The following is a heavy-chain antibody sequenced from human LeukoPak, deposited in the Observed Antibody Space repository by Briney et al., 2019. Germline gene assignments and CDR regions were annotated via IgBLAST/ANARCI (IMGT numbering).Heavy chain of an antibody. CDR3: AKVGGNYGDYVR. CDR2: ITSSGAAT. D-gene: IGHD4-17*01. V-gene: IGHV3-23*01. CDR1: GFTFSSYA. J-gene: IGHJ4*02. Sequence: GGSLRLSCAASGFTFSSYAMSWVRQAPGKGLEWVSSITSSGAATYYADSVKGRFTISRDNSKNTLYLQMNSLRAEDTAVYYCAKVGGNYGDYVRWGQGTLVTVSS.